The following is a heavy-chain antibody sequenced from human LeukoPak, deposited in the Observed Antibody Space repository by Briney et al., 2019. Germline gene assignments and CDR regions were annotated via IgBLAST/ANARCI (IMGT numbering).Heavy chain of an antibody. V-gene: IGHV3-74*01. CDR1: GFTFSSYW. J-gene: IGHJ3*02. D-gene: IGHD5-12*01. CDR3: ARLVATIGTGAFDI. Sequence: GGSLRLSCAASGFTFSSYWMHWVRQAPGKGLVWVSRINSDGSSTSYADSVKGRFTISRDNAKNTLYLQMNSLRAEDTAVYYCARLVATIGTGAFDIWGQGTMVTVSS. CDR2: INSDGSST.